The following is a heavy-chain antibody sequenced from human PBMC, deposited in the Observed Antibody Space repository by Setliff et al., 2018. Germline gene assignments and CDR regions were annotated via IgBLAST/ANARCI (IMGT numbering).Heavy chain of an antibody. V-gene: IGHV3-74*01. CDR1: GFTFGRYW. CDR2: IHNDGTST. D-gene: IGHD3-22*01. Sequence: GGSLRLSCEASGFTFGRYWMHWVRQAPGKGLVWVSHIHNDGTSTSYADSVKGRFTISRDNAKNTLYLQMRSLKAEDTAVYYCTTAPHSNGYYYIQKYWGQGTLVTVSS. J-gene: IGHJ4*02. CDR3: TTAPHSNGYYYIQKY.